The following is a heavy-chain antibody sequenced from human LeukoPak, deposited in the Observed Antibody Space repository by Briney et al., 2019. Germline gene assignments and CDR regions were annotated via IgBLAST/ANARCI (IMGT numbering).Heavy chain of an antibody. V-gene: IGHV3-21*01. CDR1: GFTFSSYS. D-gene: IGHD1-26*01. J-gene: IGHJ6*03. CDR2: ISSSSSYI. CDR3: ARGGTPSDYDYMDV. Sequence: GGSLRLSCAASGFTFSSYSMNWARQAPGRGLEWVSSISSSSSYIYYADSVKGRFTISRDNAKNSLYLQMNSLRAEDTAVYYCARGGTPSDYDYMDVWGKGTTVTVSS.